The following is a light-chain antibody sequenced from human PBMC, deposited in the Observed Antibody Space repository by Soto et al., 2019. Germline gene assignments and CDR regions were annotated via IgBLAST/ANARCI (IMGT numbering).Light chain of an antibody. CDR1: QSISSW. CDR2: RAS. J-gene: IGKJ4*01. V-gene: IGKV1-5*03. CDR3: QQYNSYSLT. Sequence: DIQMTQSPSTLSASVGDRVTITCRASQSISSWLAWYQQKPGKAPKLLIYRASSLQSGDPSRFSGSGSGTEFTLTISSLQPDDFATYYCQQYNSYSLTFGGGTKVEIK.